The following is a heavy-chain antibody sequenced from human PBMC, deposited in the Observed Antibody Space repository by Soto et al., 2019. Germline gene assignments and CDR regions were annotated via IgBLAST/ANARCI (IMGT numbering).Heavy chain of an antibody. J-gene: IGHJ4*02. D-gene: IGHD6-13*01. CDR3: AKDRCVDSSSWYIFDY. CDR2: ISGSGGST. V-gene: IGHV3-23*01. Sequence: VQLLESGGGLVQPGGSLRLSCAASGFTFSSYAMSWVRQAPGKGLEWVSAISGSGGSTYYADSVKGRFTISRDNSENSLDLQMNSLRAEDTAVYYCAKDRCVDSSSWYIFDYWGQGTLVTVSS. CDR1: GFTFSSYA.